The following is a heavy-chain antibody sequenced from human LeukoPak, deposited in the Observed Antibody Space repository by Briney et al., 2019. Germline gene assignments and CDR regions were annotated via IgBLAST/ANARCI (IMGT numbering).Heavy chain of an antibody. CDR3: AGDYGGNSDGGFDY. V-gene: IGHV3-21*04. J-gene: IGHJ4*02. D-gene: IGHD4-23*01. Sequence: GGSLRLSCAASGFTFSSYSMNWVRQAPGKGLEWVSSISSSSYIYYADSVKGRFTISRDNAKNSLYLQMNSLRAEDTAVYYCAGDYGGNSDGGFDYWGQGTLVTVSS. CDR2: ISSSSYI. CDR1: GFTFSSYS.